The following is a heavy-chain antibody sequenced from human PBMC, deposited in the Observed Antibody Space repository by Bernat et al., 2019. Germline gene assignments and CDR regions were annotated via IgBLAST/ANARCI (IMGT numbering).Heavy chain of an antibody. CDR2: IRSKTAGGTI. V-gene: IGHV3-15*01. CDR1: EFTFTNAW. Sequence: EVHLEESGGGLVETGGSLTLSCAASEFTFTNAWLGWVRQAPGKGLEWLGRIRSKTAGGTIDYTPPVEGRFTISGDESKNTVYLQMNGLKTEDTAAYYCAASFLAPGGFDIWGQGTMVTVSP. J-gene: IGHJ3*02. D-gene: IGHD3-3*01. CDR3: AASFLAPGGFDI.